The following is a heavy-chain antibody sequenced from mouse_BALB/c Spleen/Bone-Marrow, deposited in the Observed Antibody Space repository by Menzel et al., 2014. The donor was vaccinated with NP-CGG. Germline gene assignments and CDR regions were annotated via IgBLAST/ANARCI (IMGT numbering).Heavy chain of an antibody. CDR2: IRNKAYSYTT. D-gene: IGHD2-3*01. CDR3: ARDMGGLLFDY. CDR1: GFTFTDYY. V-gene: IGHV7-3*02. Sequence: EVQVVESGGGLVQPGGSLRLSCATSGFTFTDYYMNWVRQPPGKALEWLGFIRNKAYSYTTEYSASVKGRFTISRDNSQSILYLQMNTLRAEDSDTYYCARDMGGLLFDYWGQGTTLTVSS. J-gene: IGHJ2*01.